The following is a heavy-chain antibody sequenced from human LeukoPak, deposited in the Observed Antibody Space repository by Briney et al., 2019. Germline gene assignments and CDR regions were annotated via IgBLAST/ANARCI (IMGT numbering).Heavy chain of an antibody. Sequence: GGSLRLSSAASGFTFSSHSMNWVRQAPGKGLEWVSCISSSSSYIYYADSVKSRFTISRDNAKNSLYLQMNSLRAEDTAVYYCARDRDLYYDFWSGQHDAFDIWGQGTMVTVSS. V-gene: IGHV3-21*01. CDR1: GFTFSSHS. J-gene: IGHJ3*02. D-gene: IGHD3-3*01. CDR2: ISSSSSYI. CDR3: ARDRDLYYDFWSGQHDAFDI.